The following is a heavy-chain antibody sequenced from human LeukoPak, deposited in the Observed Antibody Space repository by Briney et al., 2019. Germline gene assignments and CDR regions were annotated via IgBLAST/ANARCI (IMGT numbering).Heavy chain of an antibody. CDR3: ARIHRYCSGGACYVLDN. Sequence: SETLSLTCSVSGGSVSSDSCFWNWVRQPPGKGLEWIGYIYSSGSTNYNRSLKSRVTISLDTSKNQFSLKLSSVTAADTAVYYCARIHRYCSGGACYVLDNWGQGTLVAVSS. CDR2: IYSSGST. CDR1: GGSVSSDSCF. D-gene: IGHD2-15*01. J-gene: IGHJ4*02. V-gene: IGHV4-61*01.